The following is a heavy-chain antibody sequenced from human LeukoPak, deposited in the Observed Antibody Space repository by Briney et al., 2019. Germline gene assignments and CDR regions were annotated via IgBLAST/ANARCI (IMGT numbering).Heavy chain of an antibody. CDR2: MSPNSGDT. Sequence: ASVTVSFMASGYTFTSYDFNWVRQATGQRPEWMGWMSPNSGDTGYAQKFQDRVTMTRNTSISTAYMELSSLRSDDTAVYYCARGPPNWGYDYWGPGTLVTVSS. CDR1: GYTFTSYD. J-gene: IGHJ4*02. CDR3: ARGPPNWGYDY. V-gene: IGHV1-8*01. D-gene: IGHD7-27*01.